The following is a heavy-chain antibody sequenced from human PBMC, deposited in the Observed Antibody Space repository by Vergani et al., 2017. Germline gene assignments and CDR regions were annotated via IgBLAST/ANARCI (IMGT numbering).Heavy chain of an antibody. CDR2: LHHNGAT. Sequence: QVQLKESGPGLVKPSETLSLTCTVSNFFISSNAYYWGWIRQAPGRGLEWIGSLHHNGATSHNPSLRSRVTMSVDTSKNQFSLRLTTLTAADTAVYYCAGQFWVSQGVGAFESWGRGTEVSVSS. V-gene: IGHV4-38-2*02. J-gene: IGHJ3*01. D-gene: IGHD3-16*01. CDR3: AGQFWVSQGVGAFES. CDR1: NFFISSNAYY.